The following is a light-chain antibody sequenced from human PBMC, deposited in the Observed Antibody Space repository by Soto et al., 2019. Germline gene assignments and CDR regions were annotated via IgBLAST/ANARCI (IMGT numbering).Light chain of an antibody. CDR3: QQYGSSPWT. Sequence: EIVLTQSPATLSLSPGERATLSCGASQSVSSHYLAWYQQKPGLAPRLLIYDASNRATGIPDRFSGSGSGTDFTLTTSRLEPEDFAVCYCQQYGSSPWTFGQGTNVDIK. J-gene: IGKJ1*01. CDR1: QSVSSHY. V-gene: IGKV3D-20*01. CDR2: DAS.